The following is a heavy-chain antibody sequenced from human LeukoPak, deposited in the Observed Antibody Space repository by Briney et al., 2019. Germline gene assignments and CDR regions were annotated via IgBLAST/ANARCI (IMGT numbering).Heavy chain of an antibody. CDR2: IIPIFGTA. D-gene: IGHD3-10*01. J-gene: IGHJ4*02. CDR3: ARDLRSGSYYNPSPFDY. V-gene: IGHV1-69*05. CDR1: GGTFSGYA. Sequence: SVKVSCKASGGTFSGYAISWVRQAPGQGLEWMGRIIPIFGTANYAQKFQGRVTITTDESTSTAYMELSSLRSEDTAVYYCARDLRSGSYYNPSPFDYWGQGTLVTVSS.